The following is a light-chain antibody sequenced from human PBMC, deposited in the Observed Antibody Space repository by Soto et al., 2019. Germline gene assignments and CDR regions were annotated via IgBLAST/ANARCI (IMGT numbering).Light chain of an antibody. Sequence: QSVLTQPASVSGSPGQSITISCTGTSSDVGGYNHVSWYQQHPGKAPKLIIFEVRNRPSGVSDRFSASKSGNTASLTISGLQTDDEAVYYCSSYASRSSYAFGTGTKVTV. CDR3: SSYASRSSYA. CDR2: EVR. J-gene: IGLJ1*01. V-gene: IGLV2-14*01. CDR1: SSDVGGYNH.